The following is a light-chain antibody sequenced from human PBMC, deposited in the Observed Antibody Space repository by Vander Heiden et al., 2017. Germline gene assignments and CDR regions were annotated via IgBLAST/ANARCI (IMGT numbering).Light chain of an antibody. V-gene: IGKV1-5*03. CDR3: QQYNRSPWM. CDR1: QSVADW. CDR2: KAS. J-gene: IGKJ1*01. Sequence: IPLTPSPATLSASVGDRVAMPCRASQSVADWLARLQQKPGKAPKVVICKASNLESGVPSRFSGSGSGTEFTLTITSLQPDDVATYYCQQYNRSPWMFGQGTKVDI.